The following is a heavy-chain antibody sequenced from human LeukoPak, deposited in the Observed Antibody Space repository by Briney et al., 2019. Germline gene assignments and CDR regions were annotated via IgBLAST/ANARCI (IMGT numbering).Heavy chain of an antibody. J-gene: IGHJ4*02. D-gene: IGHD1-1*01. CDR1: GITVSSNY. CDR3: TKVATTPVWASDY. Sequence: PGGSLRLSCAASGITVSSNYMSWVRQAPGKGLEWVSIIYSDGTTLYADSVKGRFTISRDTSKNRLYLHMDSLRAEDTAIYYCTKVATTPVWASDYWGLGTLVTVSS. V-gene: IGHV3-53*01. CDR2: IYSDGTT.